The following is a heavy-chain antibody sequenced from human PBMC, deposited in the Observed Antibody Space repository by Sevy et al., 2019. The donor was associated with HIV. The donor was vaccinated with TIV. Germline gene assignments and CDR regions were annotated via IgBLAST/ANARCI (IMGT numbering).Heavy chain of an antibody. D-gene: IGHD3-10*01. J-gene: IGHJ4*02. V-gene: IGHV1-18*01. CDR2: ISGYNGNT. Sequence: ASVKVSCKASGYSFTTYGITWVRQAPGQGLEWMGWISGYNGNTNYAQKFQGRVTMTTDTSTNTGYMELRSLTSDDTAVYYCARDKVIRRGVQWSYFDYWGQGTLVTVSS. CDR3: ARDKVIRRGVQWSYFDY. CDR1: GYSFTTYG.